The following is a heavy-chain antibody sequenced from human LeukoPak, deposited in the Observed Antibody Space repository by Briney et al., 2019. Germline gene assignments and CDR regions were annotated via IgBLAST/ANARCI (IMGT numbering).Heavy chain of an antibody. Sequence: GGSLRLSCAASGFTFSNAWMSWVRQAPGKGLEWVGRIKSKTDGGTTDYAAPVKGRFTISRDDSKNTLYLQMSSLKTEDTAVYYCTTDRTALKLGYFSFWLWGQGTLVTVSS. CDR2: IKSKTDGGTT. CDR1: GFTFSNAW. D-gene: IGHD2-15*01. CDR3: TTDRTALKLGYFSFWL. J-gene: IGHJ4*02. V-gene: IGHV3-15*01.